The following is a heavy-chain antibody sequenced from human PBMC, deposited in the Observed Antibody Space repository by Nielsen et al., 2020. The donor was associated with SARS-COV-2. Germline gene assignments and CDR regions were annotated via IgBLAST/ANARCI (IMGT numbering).Heavy chain of an antibody. CDR1: GFTFSGND. CDR2: LSSSGSAT. J-gene: IGHJ2*01. CDR3: VRGHFDL. V-gene: IGHV3-48*02. Sequence: GESLKISCAAPGFTFSGNDMSWVRQAPGRGLEWISYLSSSGSATYYADSVKGRFTISRDDATHSLYLQMNSLRDEDTAVYYCVRGHFDLWGRGTLVTVSS.